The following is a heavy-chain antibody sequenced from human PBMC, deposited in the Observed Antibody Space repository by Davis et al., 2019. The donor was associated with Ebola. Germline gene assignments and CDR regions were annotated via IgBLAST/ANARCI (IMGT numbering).Heavy chain of an antibody. CDR2: ISPNNGNT. CDR3: ARGGPYSSSTRGVDY. J-gene: IGHJ4*02. V-gene: IGHV1-18*04. D-gene: IGHD6-6*01. CDR1: GYTFNMHG. Sequence: ASVKVSCKASGYTFNMHGISWVRQAPGKGLEWMGWISPNNGNTKSAQKLQGRVTMTTDTSTSTAYMELRSLRSDDTAVYYCARGGPYSSSTRGVDYWGQGTLVTVSS.